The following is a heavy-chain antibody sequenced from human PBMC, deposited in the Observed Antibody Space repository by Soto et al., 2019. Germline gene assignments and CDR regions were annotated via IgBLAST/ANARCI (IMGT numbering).Heavy chain of an antibody. Sequence: PSETLSLTCAVYGGSFSGYYWSWIRQPPGKGLEWIGEINHSGSTNYNPSLKGRVTISVDTSKNQFSLKLSSVTAADTAVYYCARRRALLMVYAHRGTFDPWGQGTLVIVSS. CDR3: ARRRALLMVYAHRGTFDP. J-gene: IGHJ5*02. V-gene: IGHV4-34*01. D-gene: IGHD2-8*01. CDR1: GGSFSGYY. CDR2: INHSGST.